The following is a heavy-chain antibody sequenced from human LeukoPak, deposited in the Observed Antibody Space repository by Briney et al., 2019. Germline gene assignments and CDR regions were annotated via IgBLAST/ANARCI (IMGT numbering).Heavy chain of an antibody. V-gene: IGHV3-66*01. CDR3: ARDRPGGRYSGSYDY. Sequence: GGSLRLSCAASGFTVSSNYMSWVRQAPGKGLEWVSVIYSGGSTYYADSVKGRFTISRDNSKNTLYLQMNSLRTEDTAVYYCARDRPGGRYSGSYDYWGQGTLVTVSS. J-gene: IGHJ4*02. CDR1: GFTVSSNY. D-gene: IGHD1-26*01. CDR2: IYSGGST.